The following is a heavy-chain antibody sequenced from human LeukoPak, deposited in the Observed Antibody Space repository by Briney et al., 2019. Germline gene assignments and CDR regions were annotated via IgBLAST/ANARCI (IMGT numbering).Heavy chain of an antibody. Sequence: KASETLSLTCSVSGDSLSKYFWSWIRQSPGKGLEWIGYIHYSGSTNYNPSLKNRVTMSVDTSKNQFSLKLNSMTAADTAVCYCASLATMDRGQRNSWGQGTLVTVSS. CDR1: GDSLSKYF. CDR2: IHYSGST. D-gene: IGHD3-10*01. J-gene: IGHJ4*02. CDR3: ASLATMDRGQRNS. V-gene: IGHV4-59*12.